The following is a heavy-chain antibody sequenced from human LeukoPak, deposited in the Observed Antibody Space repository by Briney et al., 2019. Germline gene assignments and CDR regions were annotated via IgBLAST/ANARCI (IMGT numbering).Heavy chain of an antibody. Sequence: PSETLAPIFSVPGVSISSYYWNWIRQPPGKGLEWIGYISYSGTTNYNPPLKSRVTISVDTSKKQFSLKLTSATAADTAVYYCARGDDYKSTLFDYWGQGTLVTVSS. CDR1: GVSISSYY. D-gene: IGHD5-12*01. V-gene: IGHV4-59*01. CDR3: ARGDDYKSTLFDY. CDR2: ISYSGTT. J-gene: IGHJ4*02.